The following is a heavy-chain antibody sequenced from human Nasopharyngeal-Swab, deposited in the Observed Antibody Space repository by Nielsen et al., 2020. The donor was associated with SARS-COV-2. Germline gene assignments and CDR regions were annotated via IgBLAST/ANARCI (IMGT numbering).Heavy chain of an antibody. CDR1: GFTFSSYS. V-gene: IGHV3-48*04. CDR3: TKKIGED. J-gene: IGHJ4*02. Sequence: GESLKISCAASGFTFSSYSMNWVRQAPGKGLEWVSYISSSSSTIYYADSVKGRFTISRDNTKNSVSLQMNSLRAEDTAMYYCTKKIGEDWGQGTLVTVSS. CDR2: ISSSSSTI.